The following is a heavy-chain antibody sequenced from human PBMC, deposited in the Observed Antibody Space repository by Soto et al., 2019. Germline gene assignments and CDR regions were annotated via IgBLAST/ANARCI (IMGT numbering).Heavy chain of an antibody. CDR2: ISSSGSHV. J-gene: IGHJ4*02. Sequence: EVQLVESGGGLVKPGGSLRLSCAASGITFSNYYMNWIRQAPGKGLEWVSSISSSGSHVFYADSVRGRFTISRDNAKNSLYLQMNSLRAEDSAVYYGAGTDDSLDYWGQGTLVTVSS. D-gene: IGHD4-4*01. CDR1: GITFSNYY. CDR3: AGTDDSLDY. V-gene: IGHV3-21*02.